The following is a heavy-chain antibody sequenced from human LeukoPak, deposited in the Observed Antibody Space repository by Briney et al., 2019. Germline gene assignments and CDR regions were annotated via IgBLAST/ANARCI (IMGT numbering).Heavy chain of an antibody. Sequence: PGGSLRLSCADSGFTFSSYAMSWVRQAPGKGLEWVSAISGSGGSTYYADSVKGRFTISRDNSKNTLYLQMNSLRAEDTAVYYCAKKGGRPVWFGDLLFDYWGQGTLVTVSS. CDR1: GFTFSSYA. J-gene: IGHJ4*02. V-gene: IGHV3-23*01. D-gene: IGHD3-10*01. CDR3: AKKGGRPVWFGDLLFDY. CDR2: ISGSGGST.